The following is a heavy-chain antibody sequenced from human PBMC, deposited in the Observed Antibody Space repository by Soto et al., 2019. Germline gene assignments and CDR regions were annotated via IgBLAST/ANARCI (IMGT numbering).Heavy chain of an antibody. J-gene: IGHJ4*02. CDR2: ISGSGGST. CDR3: AKDNPPGIVVVAANYFDY. CDR1: GFTFSSYA. V-gene: IGHV3-23*01. D-gene: IGHD2-15*01. Sequence: EVQLLESGGGLVQPGGSLRLSCAASGFTFSSYAMSWVRQAPGKGLEWVSAISGSGGSTYYADSVKGRFTISRDNSQNTLYLQMNSLRAEDTAVYYGAKDNPPGIVVVAANYFDYWGQGTLVTVSS.